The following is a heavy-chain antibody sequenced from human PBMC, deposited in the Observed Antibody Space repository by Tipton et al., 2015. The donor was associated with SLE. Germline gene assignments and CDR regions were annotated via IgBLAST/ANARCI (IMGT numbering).Heavy chain of an antibody. CDR3: ARQWGSLDY. D-gene: IGHD1-26*01. V-gene: IGHV4-31*03. CDR1: GVSITSGGYY. J-gene: IGHJ4*02. Sequence: TLSLTCTVSGVSITSGGYYWTWIRQHPGKALEWIGYVYYSGSTYYNPSLKSRVIMSVDTSKNQFSLNLSSVTAADTAVYYCARQWGSLDYWGQGTLVTVSS. CDR2: VYYSGST.